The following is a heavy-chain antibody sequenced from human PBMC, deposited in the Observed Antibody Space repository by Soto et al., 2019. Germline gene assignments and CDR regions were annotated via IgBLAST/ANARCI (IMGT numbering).Heavy chain of an antibody. CDR3: ARSTMTTTPADY. J-gene: IGHJ4*02. V-gene: IGHV1-69*02. CDR1: GGTFSSYT. D-gene: IGHD3-22*01. CDR2: IIPILGIA. Sequence: QVQLVQSGAEVKKPGSSVKVSCKASGGTFSSYTISWVRQAPGQGLEWMGRIIPILGIANYAQKFQGRVTITADKSTSTAYMELSSLRSEDTAVYYCARSTMTTTPADYWGQGPLVTVSS.